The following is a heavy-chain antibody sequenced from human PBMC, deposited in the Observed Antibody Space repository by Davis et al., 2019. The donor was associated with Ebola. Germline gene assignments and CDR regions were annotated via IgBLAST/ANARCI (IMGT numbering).Heavy chain of an antibody. CDR1: GFSVTYAW. J-gene: IGHJ3*01. CDR3: ATDRIVGGNGYDL. V-gene: IGHV3-15*01. D-gene: IGHD1-26*01. Sequence: GESLKISCAASGFSVTYAWMSWVRQAPGKGLEWVGRITSKLDGATTDYASPVKGRFSISRDDAKNILYLQMNSLKTEDTAVYYCATDRIVGGNGYDLWGQGTKVTVSS. CDR2: ITSKLDGATT.